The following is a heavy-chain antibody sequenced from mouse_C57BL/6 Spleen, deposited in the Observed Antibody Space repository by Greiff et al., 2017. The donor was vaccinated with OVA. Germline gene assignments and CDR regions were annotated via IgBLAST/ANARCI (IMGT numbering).Heavy chain of an antibody. CDR2: IYPGSGNT. Sequence: VQLQQSGPELVKPGASVKISCKASGYSFTSYYIHWVKQRPGQGLEWIGWIYPGSGNTKYNEKFKGKATLTADTSSSTAYMQLSSLTSEDSAVYYCARGDTTVGSPFAYWGQGTLVTVSA. V-gene: IGHV1-66*01. J-gene: IGHJ3*01. CDR1: GYSFTSYY. D-gene: IGHD1-1*01. CDR3: ARGDTTVGSPFAY.